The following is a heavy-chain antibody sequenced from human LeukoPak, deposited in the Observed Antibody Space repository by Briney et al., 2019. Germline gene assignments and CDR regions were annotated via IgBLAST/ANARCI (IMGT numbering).Heavy chain of an antibody. CDR2: IGGSDTST. V-gene: IGHV3-23*01. J-gene: IGHJ4*02. CDR3: AKVGWQQLAHSHIDY. D-gene: IGHD6-13*01. CDR1: GFTFTTYA. Sequence: QSGGSLRLSCAASGFTFTTYAMTWVRQAPGRGLEWVSGIGGSDTSTYYADSVRGRFTISRDNSKNTLYLQMNSLRAEDTAVYYCAKVGWQQLAHSHIDYWGQGTLVTVSS.